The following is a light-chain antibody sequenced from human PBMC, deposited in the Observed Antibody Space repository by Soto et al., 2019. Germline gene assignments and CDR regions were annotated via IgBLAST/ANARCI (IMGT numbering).Light chain of an antibody. Sequence: EIVLTQSPATLSLSPGERATLSCRASQRVSSDLAGYPQKPGQAPRLLIYYASNRATGIPARFSGSGYGTDFALTISSREPEDWAVYYWLQRRNWPPITFGQGTRLEI. CDR2: YAS. CDR3: LQRRNWPPIT. J-gene: IGKJ5*01. CDR1: QRVSSD. V-gene: IGKV3-11*01.